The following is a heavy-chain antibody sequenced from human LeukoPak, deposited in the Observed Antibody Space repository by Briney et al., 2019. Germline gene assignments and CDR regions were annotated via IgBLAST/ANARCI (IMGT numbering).Heavy chain of an antibody. J-gene: IGHJ6*02. V-gene: IGHV4-59*08. Sequence: SETLSLTCTVSGGSISSEYWSRIRQPPGKGLEWIGYIYDSGSTNYNPSLKSRVTISVDTSKNQFSLKLSSVTAADTAVYYCARHLYYYYAMDVWGQGTTVTVSS. CDR1: GGSISSEY. CDR3: ARHLYYYYAMDV. CDR2: IYDSGST.